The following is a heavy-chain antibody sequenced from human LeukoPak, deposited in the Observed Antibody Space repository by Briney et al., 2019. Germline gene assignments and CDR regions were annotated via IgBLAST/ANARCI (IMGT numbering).Heavy chain of an antibody. J-gene: IGHJ4*02. CDR3: ARDGWPGSSYYRPFDY. Sequence: PGGSLRLSCAASGFTFNSYSISWIRQAPGKGLEWVSSISSGSNYIYYADSVRGRFTTSRDDAKNSLYLQMNNLRADDTAVYYCARDGWPGSSYYRPFDYWGQGTLVTVSS. V-gene: IGHV3-21*01. D-gene: IGHD6-13*01. CDR2: ISSGSNYI. CDR1: GFTFNSYS.